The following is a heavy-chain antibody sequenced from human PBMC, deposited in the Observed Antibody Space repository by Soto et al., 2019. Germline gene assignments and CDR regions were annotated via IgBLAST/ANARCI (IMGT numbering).Heavy chain of an antibody. D-gene: IGHD5-12*01. V-gene: IGHV4-4*02. CDR3: TKNSAYALDY. CDR1: GRSITNDNW. Sequence: PSETLSLTCDVSGRSITNDNWWSWVRQPPGEGLEWIGEMHHIGYTSYNPSLKSRVTMSVDTSKNQFFLKLHSVTAADTAVYYCTKNSAYALDYWGQGTLVTVSS. J-gene: IGHJ4*02. CDR2: MHHIGYT.